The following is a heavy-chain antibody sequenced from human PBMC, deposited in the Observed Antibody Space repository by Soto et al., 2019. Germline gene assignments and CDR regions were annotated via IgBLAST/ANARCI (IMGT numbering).Heavy chain of an antibody. CDR2: IYYSGST. CDR3: ARDTVRVAVAGSYYYYGMDV. V-gene: IGHV4-31*03. CDR1: GGSISSGGYY. Sequence: PSETLSLTCPVSGGSISSGGYYWSWIRQHPGKGLEWIGYIYYSGSTYYNPSLKSRVTISVDTSKNQFSLKLSSVTAADTAVYYCARDTVRVAVAGSYYYYGMDVWGQGTTVTVSS. D-gene: IGHD6-19*01. J-gene: IGHJ6*02.